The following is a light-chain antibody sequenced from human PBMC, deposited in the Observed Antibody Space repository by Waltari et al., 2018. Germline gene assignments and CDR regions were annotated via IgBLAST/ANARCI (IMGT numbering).Light chain of an antibody. CDR1: QGIGNY. CDR2: AAS. V-gene: IGKV1-27*01. J-gene: IGKJ4*01. Sequence: DIQMTQSPSSLSASAGDRVTITCRASQGIGNYLAWYQQKPEKIPKLLIYAASTLQSGVPSRFSGSGSGTDFTLTRISLQPEDVATYYCQKYNSAPLTFGGGTKVEIK. CDR3: QKYNSAPLT.